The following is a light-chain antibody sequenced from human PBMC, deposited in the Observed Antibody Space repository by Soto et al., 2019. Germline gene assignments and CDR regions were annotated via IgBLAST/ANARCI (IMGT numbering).Light chain of an antibody. CDR3: QVWDSSSDRGV. CDR2: YDS. Sequence: SYELTQPPSVSVAPGKTARITCGGNNIGSKSVHWYQQKAGQAPVLVILYDSDRPSGIPERFSGFNSGNTATLTISRVEAGDEADYYCQVWDSSSDRGVFGGGTKLTVL. CDR1: NIGSKS. V-gene: IGLV3-21*04. J-gene: IGLJ2*01.